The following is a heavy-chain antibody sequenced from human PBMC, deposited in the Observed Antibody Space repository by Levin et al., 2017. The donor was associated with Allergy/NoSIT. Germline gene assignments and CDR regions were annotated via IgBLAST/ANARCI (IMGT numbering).Heavy chain of an antibody. J-gene: IGHJ3*02. CDR2: IHSSDGA. CDR1: GGSISGYY. CDR3: ARYGPPFHKSFDI. Sequence: KASETLSLTCTVSGGSISGYYWSWIRQPPGKGLEWIGYIHSSDGAYYNPSLKSRVTISVDTSKNQFSLKLSSVTAADTAVFYCARYGPPFHKSFDIWGQGTMVTVSS. D-gene: IGHD2/OR15-2a*01. V-gene: IGHV4-59*01.